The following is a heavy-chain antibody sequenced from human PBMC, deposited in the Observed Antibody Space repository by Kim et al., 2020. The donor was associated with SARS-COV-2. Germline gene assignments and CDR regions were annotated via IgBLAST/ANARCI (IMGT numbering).Heavy chain of an antibody. V-gene: IGHV4-59*01. CDR1: GGSISSYY. Sequence: SETLSLTCTVSGGSISSYYWSWIRQPPGKGLEWIGYIYYSGSTNYNPSLKSRVTISVDTSKNQFSLKLSSVTAADTAVYYCARIMTTVPIGEIWFDYWGQGTLVTVSS. CDR3: ARIMTTVPIGEIWFDY. CDR2: IYYSGST. J-gene: IGHJ4*02. D-gene: IGHD4-17*01.